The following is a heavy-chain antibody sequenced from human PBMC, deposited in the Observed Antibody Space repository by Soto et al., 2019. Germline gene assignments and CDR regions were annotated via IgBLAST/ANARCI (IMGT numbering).Heavy chain of an antibody. J-gene: IGHJ6*02. V-gene: IGHV1-69*13. CDR3: ARANYAILTGYLGDYYYICMDV. CDR1: GGSFSSYA. CDR2: IISIFGPA. D-gene: IGHD3-9*01. Sequence: SGKVSAKASGGSFSSYAIIWVRQAPGQGLEWMGGIISIFGPANYAQNFQGRVTITADESPSTACLELSSLRSEDAAACYFARANYAILTGYLGDYYYICMDVWGQGTTVNVS.